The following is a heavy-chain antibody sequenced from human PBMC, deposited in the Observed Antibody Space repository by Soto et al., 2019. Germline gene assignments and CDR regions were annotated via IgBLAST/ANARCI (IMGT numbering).Heavy chain of an antibody. D-gene: IGHD3-22*01. CDR3: ARVHYYDSSGYYLLDY. CDR2: IWYDGSNK. J-gene: IGHJ4*02. Sequence: PGGSLRLSCASSGFTFSSYGMHWVRQAPGKGLEWVAVIWYDGSNKYYADSVKGRFTISRDNSKNTLYLQMNSLRAEDMAVYYCARVHYYDSSGYYLLDYWGQGTLVTVSS. V-gene: IGHV3-33*01. CDR1: GFTFSSYG.